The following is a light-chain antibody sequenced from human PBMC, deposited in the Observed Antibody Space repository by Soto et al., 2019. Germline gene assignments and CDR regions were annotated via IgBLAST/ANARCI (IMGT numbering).Light chain of an antibody. J-gene: IGKJ2*01. CDR3: QQYRGKPFT. CDR2: DAS. Sequence: DIQMTQSPSTLSASVGDRVTIACRASQSIDSWLAWYQQKPGKAPKFLIYDASDLESGAPSRFSGSGSGTEFTLTISSLQPDDFATYYCQQYRGKPFTFGQGTKVEIK. V-gene: IGKV1-5*01. CDR1: QSIDSW.